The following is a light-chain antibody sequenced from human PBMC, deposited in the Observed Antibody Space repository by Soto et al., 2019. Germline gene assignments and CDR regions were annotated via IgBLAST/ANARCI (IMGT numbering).Light chain of an antibody. CDR1: QSVSTY. CDR2: DAS. J-gene: IGKJ3*01. Sequence: EIVLTQSPATLSLSLGERATLSCRASQSVSTYLAWYQQKPGQAPRLLIYDASNRATGIPARFSGSGSGTDFTLTISSLEPEDFAVYYCQLRNNWPPEVTFGPGTKVDIK. CDR3: QLRNNWPPEVT. V-gene: IGKV3-11*01.